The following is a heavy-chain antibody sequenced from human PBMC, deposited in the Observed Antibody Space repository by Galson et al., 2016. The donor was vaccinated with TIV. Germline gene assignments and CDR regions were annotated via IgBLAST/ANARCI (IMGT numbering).Heavy chain of an antibody. CDR1: GFTFDDYA. CDR2: ISWNSGST. D-gene: IGHD1-1*01. V-gene: IGHV3-9*01. Sequence: SLRLSCAASGFTFDDYAMHWVRQVPWRGLEWVSVISWNSGSTVYADSVKGRFIISRDNAKNSLYLQMNSLRAEDTALYYCAKGQLRAARRFYYMDVWGKGTTVTVSS. CDR3: AKGQLRAARRFYYMDV. J-gene: IGHJ6*03.